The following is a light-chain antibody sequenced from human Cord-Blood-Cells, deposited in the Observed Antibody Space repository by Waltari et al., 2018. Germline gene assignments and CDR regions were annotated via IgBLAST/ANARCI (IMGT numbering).Light chain of an antibody. CDR2: EGS. CDR3: CSYAGSSTWV. CDR1: SSDVGRYHL. J-gene: IGLJ3*02. V-gene: IGLV2-23*01. Sequence: QPALTQPASVSGSPGQSITISCTGTSSDVGRYHLFSWYQQHPGKAPKLMIYEGSKRPSGVSNRFSGSKSGNTASLTISGLQAEDEADYYCCSYAGSSTWVFGGGTKLTVL.